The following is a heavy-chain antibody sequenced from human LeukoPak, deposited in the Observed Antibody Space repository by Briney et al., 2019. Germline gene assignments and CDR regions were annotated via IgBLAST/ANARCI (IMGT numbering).Heavy chain of an antibody. Sequence: SETLSLTCTVSGGYISSTSYYWGWIRQPPGKGLEWIGSINYSGITYYNPSLKSRVTIPGDTSKNQFSLRLGSVTAADTAVYYCARHGAITAPGTTPDYWGQGTLVAVSS. CDR3: ARHGAITAPGTTPDY. V-gene: IGHV4-39*01. J-gene: IGHJ4*02. CDR1: GGYISSTSYY. D-gene: IGHD1-1*01. CDR2: INYSGIT.